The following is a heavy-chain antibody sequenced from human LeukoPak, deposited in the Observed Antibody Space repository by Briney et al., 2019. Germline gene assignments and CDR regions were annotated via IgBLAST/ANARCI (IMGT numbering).Heavy chain of an antibody. CDR1: GGTFSSYA. CDR2: IIPIFGTA. J-gene: IGHJ3*02. CDR3: ARAVVPAAGDAFDI. V-gene: IGHV1-69*05. Sequence: SVKVSFKASGGTFSSYAISWVRQAPGQGLEWMGGIIPIFGTANYAQKFQGRVTITTDESTSTAYMELSSLRSEDTAVYYCARAVVPAAGDAFDIWGQGTMVTVSS. D-gene: IGHD2-2*01.